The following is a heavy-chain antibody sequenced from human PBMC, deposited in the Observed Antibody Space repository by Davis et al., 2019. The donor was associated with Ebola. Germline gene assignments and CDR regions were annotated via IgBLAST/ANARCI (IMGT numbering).Heavy chain of an antibody. CDR1: GFTFSSYA. CDR2: ISGSGGST. V-gene: IGHV3-23*01. D-gene: IGHD6-19*01. Sequence: GESLKISCAASGFTFSSYAMSWVRQAPGKGLEWVSGISGSGGSTYHADSVKGRFTISRDNSKNTLYLQMNSLRDEDTAVYYCAKGGTPGIAVAGTVDYWGQGTLVTVSS. CDR3: AKGGTPGIAVAGTVDY. J-gene: IGHJ4*02.